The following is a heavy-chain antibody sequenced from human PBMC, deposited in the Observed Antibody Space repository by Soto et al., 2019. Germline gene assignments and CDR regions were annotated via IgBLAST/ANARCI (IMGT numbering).Heavy chain of an antibody. D-gene: IGHD3-22*01. CDR1: GFTFSTCA. CDR2: LSGSGDST. V-gene: IGHV3-23*01. J-gene: IGHJ4*02. Sequence: PGGSLRLSCAASGFTFSTCAMSWVRQAPGKGLEWVSTLSGSGDSTYYADSVKGRFTISRDNSKTTLFLQMNSLRAEDTAVYYCAKASPDDSSGYYGNYFDYWGQGTLVTVSS. CDR3: AKASPDDSSGYYGNYFDY.